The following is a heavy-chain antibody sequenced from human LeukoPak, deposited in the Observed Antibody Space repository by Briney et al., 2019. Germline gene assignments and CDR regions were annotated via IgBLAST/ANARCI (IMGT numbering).Heavy chain of an antibody. D-gene: IGHD3-10*01. V-gene: IGHV1-2*06. Sequence: GASVKVSCKASGYSFSDFPIHWVRQAPGQGLEWMGRINSNSGGTSYAQNFQGRVTMTRDTSINTAYMELSGLTSDDPAVYYCARGGSGSGYLYYFDYWGQGTLVSVSS. CDR1: GYSFSDFP. CDR2: INSNSGGT. J-gene: IGHJ4*02. CDR3: ARGGSGSGYLYYFDY.